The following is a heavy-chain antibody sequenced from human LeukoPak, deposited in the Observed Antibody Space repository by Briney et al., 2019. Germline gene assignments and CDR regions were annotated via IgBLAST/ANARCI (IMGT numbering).Heavy chain of an antibody. J-gene: IGHJ6*03. D-gene: IGHD4-23*01. V-gene: IGHV3-30*02. CDR3: AKVSGNAPGYMDV. CDR1: GFTFGSYG. CDR2: IRYDGSNK. Sequence: GGSLRLSCAASGFTFGSYGMHWVRQAPGKGLEWVAFIRYDGSNKYYADSVKGRFTISRDNSKNTLYLQMNSLRAEDTAVYYCAKVSGNAPGYMDVWGKGTTVTVSS.